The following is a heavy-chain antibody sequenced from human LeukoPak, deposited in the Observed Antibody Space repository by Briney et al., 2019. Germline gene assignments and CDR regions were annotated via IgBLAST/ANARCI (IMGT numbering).Heavy chain of an antibody. Sequence: PGGSLRLSCAASGFTFSSYAMHWVRQAPGKGLEWVAVISYDGSNKYYADSVKGRFTISRDNSENTLYLQMNSLRAEDTAVYYCARGGHIVVVTATHEPYYYGMDVWGQGTTVTVSS. CDR2: ISYDGSNK. V-gene: IGHV3-30-3*01. CDR1: GFTFSSYA. J-gene: IGHJ6*02. CDR3: ARGGHIVVVTATHEPYYYGMDV. D-gene: IGHD2-21*02.